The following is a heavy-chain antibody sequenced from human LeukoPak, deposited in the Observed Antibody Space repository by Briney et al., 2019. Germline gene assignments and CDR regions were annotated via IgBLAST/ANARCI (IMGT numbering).Heavy chain of an antibody. V-gene: IGHV3-23*01. CDR2: ISNDGGGT. J-gene: IGHJ5*02. CDR3: AKGGSGYFLDL. Sequence: GGSLRLSCTVSGFAFSGYAMSWVRQAPGKGLEWVSAISNDGGGTTYADFVKGRFTISRDNSKNTLFLQMNSLRAEDTALYYCAKGGSGYFLDLWGQGTLVTVSS. D-gene: IGHD3-22*01. CDR1: GFAFSGYA.